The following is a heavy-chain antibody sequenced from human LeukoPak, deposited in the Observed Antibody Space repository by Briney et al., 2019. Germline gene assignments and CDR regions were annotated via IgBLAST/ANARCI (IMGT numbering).Heavy chain of an antibody. Sequence: SETLSLTCAVYGGSFSGYYWSWIRQPPGKGVEGIGEINHRGSTNYNPSLKSRVTISVDTSKNQFSLKLSSLTAADTAVYYCARRGRGYCSSTSCYRAGAFDIWGQGTMVTVSS. CDR1: GGSFSGYY. J-gene: IGHJ3*02. CDR3: ARRGRGYCSSTSCYRAGAFDI. D-gene: IGHD2-2*02. CDR2: INHRGST. V-gene: IGHV4-34*01.